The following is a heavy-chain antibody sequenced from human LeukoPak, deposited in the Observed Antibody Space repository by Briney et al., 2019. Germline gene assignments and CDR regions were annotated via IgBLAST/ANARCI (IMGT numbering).Heavy chain of an antibody. CDR2: INHSGST. CDR3: ARGPNYYDSSGLPPHYYFDY. Sequence: SETLSLTCAVYGGSFSGYYWSWIRQPPGKGLEWIGEINHSGSTNYNPSLKSRVTISVDTSKNQFSLKLSSVTAADTAVYYCARGPNYYDSSGLPPHYYFDYWGQGTLVTVPS. J-gene: IGHJ4*02. V-gene: IGHV4-34*01. D-gene: IGHD3-22*01. CDR1: GGSFSGYY.